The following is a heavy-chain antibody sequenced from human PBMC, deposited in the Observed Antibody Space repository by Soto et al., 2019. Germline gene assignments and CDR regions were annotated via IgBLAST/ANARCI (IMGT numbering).Heavy chain of an antibody. J-gene: IGHJ5*02. CDR1: GGTFSSYA. CDR2: IIPIFGTA. V-gene: IGHV1-69*01. D-gene: IGHD6-13*01. Sequence: QVQLVQSGAEVKKPGSSVKVSCKASGGTFSSYAISWVRQAPGQGLEWMGGIIPIFGTANYAQKFQGRVTITADESTSTAYMELGSLRSEDTAVYYCARNPEAAGTRFDWFDPWGQGTLVTVSS. CDR3: ARNPEAAGTRFDWFDP.